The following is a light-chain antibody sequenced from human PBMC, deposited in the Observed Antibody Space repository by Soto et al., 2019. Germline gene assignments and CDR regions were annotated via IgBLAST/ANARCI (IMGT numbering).Light chain of an antibody. J-gene: IGKJ5*01. CDR3: QQRSDWPPGAT. CDR1: QSVGSS. V-gene: IGKV3-11*01. CDR2: DAS. Sequence: EIVLRQSPATLSLSPGERATLSCRASQSVGSSLAWYQQKPGQAPRLLIYDASNRGTGISARFSGSGSGTDFTLTISRLEPEDFAVYYCQQRSDWPPGATFGHGTRLEIK.